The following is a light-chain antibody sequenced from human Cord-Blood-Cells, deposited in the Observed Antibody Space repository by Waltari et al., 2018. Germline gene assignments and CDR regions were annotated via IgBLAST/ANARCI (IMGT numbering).Light chain of an antibody. CDR1: SSDVAGYNH. J-gene: IGLJ3*02. Sequence: QSALTQPASVSGSPGQAITLACTGSSSDVAGYNHVSWYQQHPGKAPKLMIYDVSNRPSGVSNRFSGSKSGNTASLTISWLQAEDEADYYCSSYTSSSTWVFGGGTKLTVL. CDR3: SSYTSSSTWV. V-gene: IGLV2-14*01. CDR2: DVS.